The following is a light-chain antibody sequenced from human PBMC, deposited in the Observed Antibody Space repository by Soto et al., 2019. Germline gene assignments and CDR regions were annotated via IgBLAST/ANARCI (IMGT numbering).Light chain of an antibody. CDR2: GAF. V-gene: IGKV3-15*01. CDR1: QSISTN. J-gene: IGKJ2*01. Sequence: EIVMTQSPATLSVSPGERVTLSCRASQSISTNLAWYQQKSGQAPSLLIYGAFTRATGIPARFSGSGSGTEFTLTISSVQSEDCAVYYCQQYTDWPPYTLGQGTKLEIK. CDR3: QQYTDWPPYT.